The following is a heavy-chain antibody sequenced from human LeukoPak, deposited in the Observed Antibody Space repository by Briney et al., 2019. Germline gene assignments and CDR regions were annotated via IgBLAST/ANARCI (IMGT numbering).Heavy chain of an antibody. CDR2: IAYDGSNK. Sequence: GGSLRLSCGGTGFTFRSYDMHWVRQAPGKGLEWVAGIAYDGSNKDHADAVKGRFTISRDNSKNSLYLQMNSLRTEDTAVYYCARARWGDAFDIWGQGTLVTVSS. D-gene: IGHD3-16*01. J-gene: IGHJ3*02. CDR3: ARARWGDAFDI. CDR1: GFTFRSYD. V-gene: IGHV3-30*04.